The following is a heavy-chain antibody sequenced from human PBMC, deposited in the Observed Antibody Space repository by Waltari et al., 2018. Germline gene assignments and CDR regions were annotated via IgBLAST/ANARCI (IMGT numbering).Heavy chain of an antibody. V-gene: IGHV3-30-3*01. CDR3: AGEYSSGWYENYFDY. Sequence: QVQLVEPGGAVVQSGRSRRLPCDAPGVPLSSYAMHGVRKHPGKGLEWVAVISNDGSNKYYAVSFEGRFTISRDNSKNTLYLQINSLRAEDTAVYYCAGEYSSGWYENYFDYWGQGTLVTVSS. CDR2: ISNDGSNK. CDR1: GVPLSSYA. D-gene: IGHD6-19*01. J-gene: IGHJ4*02.